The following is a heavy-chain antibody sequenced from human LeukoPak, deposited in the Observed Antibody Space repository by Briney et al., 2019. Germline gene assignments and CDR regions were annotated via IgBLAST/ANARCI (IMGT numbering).Heavy chain of an antibody. Sequence: GGSLRLSCAASGFTFSDYYMSWIRQAPGKGLVWVSRINTDGSSTSYADSVKGRFTISRDNAKNTLYLQMNSLRAEDTAVYYCARGGSSKHFDYWGQGTLVTVSS. J-gene: IGHJ4*02. CDR1: GFTFSDYY. CDR3: ARGGSSKHFDY. D-gene: IGHD6-13*01. V-gene: IGHV3-74*01. CDR2: INTDGSST.